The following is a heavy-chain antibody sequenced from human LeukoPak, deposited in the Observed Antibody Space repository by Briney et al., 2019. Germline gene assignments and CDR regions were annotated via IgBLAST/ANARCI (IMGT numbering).Heavy chain of an antibody. CDR3: ARDLAGPPQEAFDI. Sequence: GGSLRLSCAASGFTFSSYWMNWVRQAPGKGLEWVANIKKDGGERYYVDSVKGRFTISRDNTKKSLYLQMNTLRAEDTAVYYCARDLAGPPQEAFDIWGQGTMVTVSS. V-gene: IGHV3-7*01. CDR1: GFTFSSYW. J-gene: IGHJ3*02. CDR2: IKKDGGER.